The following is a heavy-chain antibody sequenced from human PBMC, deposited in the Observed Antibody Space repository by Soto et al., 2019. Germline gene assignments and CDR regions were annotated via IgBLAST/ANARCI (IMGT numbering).Heavy chain of an antibody. CDR1: GYTFTSYG. CDR3: ATPGLLWSGSLAPIDY. J-gene: IGHJ4*02. CDR2: ISAYNGNT. V-gene: IGHV1-18*01. Sequence: GXSVKVSFNASGYTFTSYGISLVRQAPGQGLEWMGWISAYNGNTNYAQKLQGRVTMTEDTSTDTAYMELSSLRSEHTAVYYCATPGLLWSGSLAPIDYWGQGTLVTVSS. D-gene: IGHD3-3*01.